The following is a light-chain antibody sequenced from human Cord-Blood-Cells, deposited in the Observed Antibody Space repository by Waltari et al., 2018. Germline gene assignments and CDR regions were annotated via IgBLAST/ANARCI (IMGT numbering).Light chain of an antibody. J-gene: IGKJ4*01. Sequence: IVLTLFPSHDPLCQGDGATLSCRASQSVSSYLAWYQQKPGQAPRLLIYDASNRATGIPARFSGSGSGTDFTLTISSLEPEDFAVYYCQQRSNWLFTFGGGTKVEIK. CDR3: QQRSNWLFT. CDR1: QSVSSY. V-gene: IGKV3-11*01. CDR2: DAS.